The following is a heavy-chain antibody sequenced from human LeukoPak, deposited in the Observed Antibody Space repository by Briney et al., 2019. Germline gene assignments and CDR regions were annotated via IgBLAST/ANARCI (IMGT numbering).Heavy chain of an antibody. J-gene: IGHJ4*02. CDR3: ARRARRWFGELYPYFDY. V-gene: IGHV4-59*08. CDR1: GGSISSYY. Sequence: SETLSLTCTVSGGSISSYYWSWIRQPPGKGLEWIGYIYYSGSTYYNPSLKSRVTISVDTSKNQFSLKLSSVTAADTAVYYCARRARRWFGELYPYFDYWGQGTLVTVSS. CDR2: IYYSGST. D-gene: IGHD3-10*01.